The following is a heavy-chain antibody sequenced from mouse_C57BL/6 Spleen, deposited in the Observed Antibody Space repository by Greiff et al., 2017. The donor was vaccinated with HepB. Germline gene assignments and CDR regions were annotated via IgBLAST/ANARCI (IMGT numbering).Heavy chain of an antibody. CDR2: ISYDGSN. J-gene: IGHJ1*03. Sequence: EVKLQESGPGLVKPSQSLSLTCSVTGYSITSGYYWNWIRQFPGNKLEWMGYISYDGSNNYNPSLKNRISITRDTSKNQFFLKLNSVTTEDTATYYCAREGFLYWYFDVWGTGTTVTVSS. CDR3: AREGFLYWYFDV. CDR1: GYSITSGYY. V-gene: IGHV3-6*01.